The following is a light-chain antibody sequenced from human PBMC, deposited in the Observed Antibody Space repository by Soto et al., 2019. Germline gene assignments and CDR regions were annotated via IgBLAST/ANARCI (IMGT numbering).Light chain of an antibody. Sequence: DTQMTQSPSTLSASIGHTFTITCRASQSISTWSAWYKQKPGKAPKLLIYAASTLENGVPTRLSGTGSETDFTLTVSSLKPYDSATYYCQQYKAYITFGQGTRLEIK. CDR1: QSISTW. CDR2: AAS. CDR3: QQYKAYIT. V-gene: IGKV1-5*01. J-gene: IGKJ5*01.